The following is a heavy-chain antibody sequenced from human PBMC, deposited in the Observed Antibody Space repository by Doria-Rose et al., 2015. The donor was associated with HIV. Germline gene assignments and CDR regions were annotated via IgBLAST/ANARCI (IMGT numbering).Heavy chain of an antibody. CDR3: ARIKSSRWYRKYYFDF. J-gene: IGHJ4*02. V-gene: IGHV2-26*01. CDR1: GVSLSSPGMG. D-gene: IGHD6-13*01. CDR2: IFSDDES. Sequence: QESGPVLVKPTETLTLTCTVSGVSLSSPGMGVSWIRQPPGKAPEWLASIFSDDESSDKTALKSRLTISRGTSKSQVVLTMTDMDPVDTATYYCARIKSSRWYRKYYFDFWGQGALVIVSA.